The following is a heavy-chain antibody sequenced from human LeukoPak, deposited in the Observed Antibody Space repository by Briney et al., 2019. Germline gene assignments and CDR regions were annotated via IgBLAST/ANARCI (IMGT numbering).Heavy chain of an antibody. CDR3: AGESGYAVGDF. CDR2: ISYDGSNK. J-gene: IGHJ4*02. CDR1: GFTFRSYA. V-gene: IGHV3-30*14. D-gene: IGHD5-12*01. Sequence: GRSLRLSCAASGFTFRSYAMHWVRQAPGKGLEWVAVISYDGSNKYYADSMKGRFTISRDNSKNTLYLQMNSLRAEDTAVYYCAGESGYAVGDFWGQGTLVTVSS.